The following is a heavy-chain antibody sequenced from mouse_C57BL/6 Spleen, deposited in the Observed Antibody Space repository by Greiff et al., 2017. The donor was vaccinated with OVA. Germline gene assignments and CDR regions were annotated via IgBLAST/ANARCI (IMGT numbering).Heavy chain of an antibody. CDR1: GFTFSDYG. Sequence: EVKLVESGGGLVKPGGSLKLSCAASGFTFSDYGMHWVRQAPEKGLEWVAYISSGSSTIYYADTVKGRFTISRDNAKNTLFLQMTSLRSEDTAMYYCASIYDGYYGAYWGQGTLVTVSA. J-gene: IGHJ3*01. D-gene: IGHD2-3*01. CDR3: ASIYDGYYGAY. CDR2: ISSGSSTI. V-gene: IGHV5-17*01.